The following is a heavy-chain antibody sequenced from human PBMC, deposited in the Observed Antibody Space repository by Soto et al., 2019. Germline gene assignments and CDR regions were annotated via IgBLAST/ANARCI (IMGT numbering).Heavy chain of an antibody. J-gene: IGHJ4*02. CDR1: GGTFSSYA. Sequence: GASVKVSCKTSGGTFSSYAFNWVRQAPGQGLEWMGGTMPILGTVDYAQKFQGRVTITADESTSSSYMELSGLRSEDTAIYYCVRTTYFSDSSVHTRFFDYWGQGTLVTVSS. D-gene: IGHD3-22*01. CDR2: TMPILGTV. V-gene: IGHV1-69*13. CDR3: VRTTYFSDSSVHTRFFDY.